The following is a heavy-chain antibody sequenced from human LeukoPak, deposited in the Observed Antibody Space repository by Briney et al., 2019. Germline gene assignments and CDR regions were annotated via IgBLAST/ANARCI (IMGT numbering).Heavy chain of an antibody. V-gene: IGHV4-30-4*01. J-gene: IGHJ4*02. CDR1: GGSISSGDYY. D-gene: IGHD3-3*01. Sequence: PSQTLSLTCTVSGGSISSGDYYWSWIRQPPGKGLEWIGYIYYSGSTYYNPSLKSRVTISVDTSKNQFSLKLSSVTAADTAVYYCARSGVVTKGPGDYWGQGTLVTVSS. CDR3: ARSGVVTKGPGDY. CDR2: IYYSGST.